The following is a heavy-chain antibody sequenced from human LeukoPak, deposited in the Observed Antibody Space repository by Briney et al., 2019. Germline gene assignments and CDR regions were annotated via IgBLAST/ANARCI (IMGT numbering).Heavy chain of an antibody. CDR3: ARDITMVRGVIITGWFDP. Sequence: GASVKVSCKASGYTFTSYGISWVRQAPGQGLEWMGWISAYNGNTNYAQKLQGRVTMTTDTSTSTAYMELRSLRSDDTAVYYCARDITMVRGVIITGWFDPWGQGTLVTVSS. V-gene: IGHV1-18*01. J-gene: IGHJ5*02. D-gene: IGHD3-10*01. CDR1: GYTFTSYG. CDR2: ISAYNGNT.